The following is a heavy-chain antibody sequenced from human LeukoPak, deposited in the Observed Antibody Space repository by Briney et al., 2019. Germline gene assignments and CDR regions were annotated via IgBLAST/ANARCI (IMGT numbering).Heavy chain of an antibody. CDR1: GAAFSILA. CDR3: ATGYNYYYGY. Sequence: GGSLRLSCAVSGAAFSILAMNWVRQCPGKGLEFVSAIGGDGATTHYADSVRGRFTISRDNSKNTVHLQMGSLRPEDMAVYYCATGYNYYYGYWGQGTLVSGSS. D-gene: IGHD5-18*01. CDR2: IGGDGATT. J-gene: IGHJ4*02. V-gene: IGHV3-64*02.